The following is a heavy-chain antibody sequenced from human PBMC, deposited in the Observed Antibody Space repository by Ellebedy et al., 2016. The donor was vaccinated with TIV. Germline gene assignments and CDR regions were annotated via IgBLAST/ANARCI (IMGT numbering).Heavy chain of an antibody. J-gene: IGHJ4*02. CDR2: IFSAADGGET. Sequence: PGGSLRLSCAASGFTVTTNYMNWVRQAPGKGLEWVSVIFSAADGGETHYADSGKGRFTISRDSSKNTLYLQMNSLRAEDTAVYYCARDAAGNGGKLDYWGQGALVTVSS. D-gene: IGHD4-23*01. CDR1: GFTVTTNY. V-gene: IGHV3-53*01. CDR3: ARDAAGNGGKLDY.